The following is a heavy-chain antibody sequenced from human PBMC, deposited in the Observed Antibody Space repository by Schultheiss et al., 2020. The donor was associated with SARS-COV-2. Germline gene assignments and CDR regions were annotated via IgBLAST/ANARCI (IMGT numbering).Heavy chain of an antibody. V-gene: IGHV1-46*01. CDR2: INPSGGST. Sequence: GESLKISCKASGYTFTSYYMHWVRQAPGQGLEWMGIINPSGGSTSHAQKFQGRVTMTRDTSTSTVYMELSSLRSEDTAVYYCARSYCSGCSCYSLDYYYYGMDVWGQGTTVTVSS. CDR1: GYTFTSYY. CDR3: ARSYCSGCSCYSLDYYYYGMDV. J-gene: IGHJ6*02. D-gene: IGHD2-15*01.